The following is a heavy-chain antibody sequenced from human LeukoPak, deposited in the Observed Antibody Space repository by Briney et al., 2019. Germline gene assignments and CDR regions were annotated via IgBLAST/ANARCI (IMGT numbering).Heavy chain of an antibody. CDR2: ISGSGGST. CDR1: GFTFSTYA. V-gene: IGHV3-23*01. J-gene: IGHJ5*01. D-gene: IGHD6-19*01. Sequence: GGSLRLSCAAPGFTFSTYAMSWVRQAPGKGLEWVSAISGSGGSTYYADSVKGRFTISRDNSKNTLYLQMNSLRAEDTAVYYCAKDESPPYSSGWFDYWGQGTLVTVSS. CDR3: AKDESPPYSSGWFDY.